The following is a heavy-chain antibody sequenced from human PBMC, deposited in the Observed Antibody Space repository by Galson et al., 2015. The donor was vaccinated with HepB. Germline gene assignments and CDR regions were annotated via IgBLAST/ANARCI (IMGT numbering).Heavy chain of an antibody. CDR1: GYTFTSYD. CDR2: MNPNSGNT. D-gene: IGHD6-19*01. V-gene: IGHV1-8*01. J-gene: IGHJ6*02. Sequence: SVKVSCKASGYTFTSYDINWVRQATGQGLEWMGWMNPNSGNTGYAQKLQGRVTMTRNTSISTAYMELSSLRSEDTAVYYCARGQIAVAATSDYYYYYGMDVWGQGTTVTVSS. CDR3: ARGQIAVAATSDYYYYYGMDV.